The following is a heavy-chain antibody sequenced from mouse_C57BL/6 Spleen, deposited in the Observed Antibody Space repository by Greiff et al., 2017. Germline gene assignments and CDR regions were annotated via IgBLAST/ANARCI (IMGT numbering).Heavy chain of an antibody. CDR1: GFTFSDYG. D-gene: IGHD2-12*01. J-gene: IGHJ3*01. CDR3: AREGSYPFAY. CDR2: ISSGSSTI. V-gene: IGHV5-17*01. Sequence: EVMLVESGGGLVKPGGSLKLSCAASGFTFSDYGMHWVRQAPEKGLEWVAYISSGSSTIYYADTVKGRFTISRDNAKNTLFLQMTSLRSEDTAMYYCAREGSYPFAYWGQGTLVTVSA.